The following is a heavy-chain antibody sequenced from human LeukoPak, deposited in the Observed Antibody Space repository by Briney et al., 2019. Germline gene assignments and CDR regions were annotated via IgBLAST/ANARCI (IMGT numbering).Heavy chain of an antibody. Sequence: SETLSLTCTVSGGSISSGSYYWSWIRKPAGKGLEWIGRIYTSGSTNYNPSLKSRVTISVDTSKNQFSLKLSSVTAADTAVYYCARDHYYYDSSGYPIWGQGTMVTVSS. CDR3: ARDHYYYDSSGYPI. CDR1: GGSISSGSYY. CDR2: IYTSGST. D-gene: IGHD3-22*01. V-gene: IGHV4-61*02. J-gene: IGHJ3*02.